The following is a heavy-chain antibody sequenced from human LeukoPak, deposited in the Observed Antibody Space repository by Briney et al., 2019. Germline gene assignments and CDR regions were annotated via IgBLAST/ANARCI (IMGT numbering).Heavy chain of an antibody. CDR2: ISYNGEQT. J-gene: IGHJ4*02. CDR3: ARDPSVGGFSGSELDF. Sequence: PGGSLRLSCAGSGFTFSQYFMHWVRQAPGKGLEYLSVISYNGEQTYYSKSVKGRFTISRDNSKNMLYLQMGSLRPEGTAVYFCARDPSVGGFSGSELDFWGQGTLVTVSS. V-gene: IGHV3-64*01. CDR1: GFTFSQYF. D-gene: IGHD3-22*01.